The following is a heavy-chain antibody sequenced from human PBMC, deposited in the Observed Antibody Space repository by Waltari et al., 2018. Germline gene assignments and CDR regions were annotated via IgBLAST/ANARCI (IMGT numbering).Heavy chain of an antibody. CDR3: ARIPLYYYYMDV. V-gene: IGHV4-61*02. CDR2: IYTSGST. D-gene: IGHD2-2*02. J-gene: IGHJ6*03. Sequence: TLSLTCTVSGGSISSGSYYWSWIRQPAGKGLEWIGRIYTSGSTNYNPSLKSRVTISVDTSKNQFSLKLSSVTAADTAVYYCARIPLYYYYMDVWGKGTTVTVSS. CDR1: GGSISSGSYY.